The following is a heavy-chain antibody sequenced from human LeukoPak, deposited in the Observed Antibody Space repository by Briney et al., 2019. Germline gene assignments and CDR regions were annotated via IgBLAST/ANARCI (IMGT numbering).Heavy chain of an antibody. V-gene: IGHV1-46*01. CDR2: KNPSTGTT. CDR1: GYTFTSYY. J-gene: IGHJ4*02. CDR3: ARDRGLLYGSSGCLDS. Sequence: GASVKVSCKTSGYTFTSYYMHWVRQAPGQGLDWMGLKNPSTGTTAYAQTFQGRVTMTRDASTSTVYMELSSLTSEDTAVYFCARDRGLLYGSSGCLDSWGQGTLVTVSS. D-gene: IGHD6-19*01.